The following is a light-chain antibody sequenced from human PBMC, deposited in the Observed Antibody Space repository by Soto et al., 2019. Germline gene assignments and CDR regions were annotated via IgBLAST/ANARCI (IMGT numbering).Light chain of an antibody. V-gene: IGLV2-8*01. Sequence: QSVLTQPPSASGFPRQSVTISCTGNSSDVGGYNYVSWYQQHPGKAPKLMIYEVSKRPSGVPDRFSGSKSGNTASLTVSGLQAEDEADYYCSSYAGSNNLVFGGGTKVTVL. CDR2: EVS. CDR1: SSDVGGYNY. J-gene: IGLJ2*01. CDR3: SSYAGSNNLV.